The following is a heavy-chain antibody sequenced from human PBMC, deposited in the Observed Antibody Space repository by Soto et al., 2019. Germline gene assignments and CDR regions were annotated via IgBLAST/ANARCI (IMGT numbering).Heavy chain of an antibody. CDR1: GFTFSNHA. CDR2: ISGSGGGT. J-gene: IGHJ4*02. D-gene: IGHD3-10*01. CDR3: ARDSSLISWGVPTPLSY. Sequence: GSLRLSCEGSGFTFSNHAMNWVRQAPGKGLEWVSGISGSGGGTFFADSVRGRFTISRDNSKNTLHLQMNSLRAEDTAVYYCARDSSLISWGVPTPLSYWGQGTLVTGSS. V-gene: IGHV3-23*01.